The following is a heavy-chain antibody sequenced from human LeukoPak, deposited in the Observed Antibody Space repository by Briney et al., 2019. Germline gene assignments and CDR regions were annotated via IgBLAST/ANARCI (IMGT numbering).Heavy chain of an antibody. Sequence: SETLSLTCTVSGGSISSYSWSWIRQPAGKRLEWIGRVYTSGSTSYNPSLKSRVTISVDTSKNQFSLKLSSVTAADTAVYYCAGRLWRRDGYNLSAFDIWGQGTMVTVSS. V-gene: IGHV4-4*07. CDR2: VYTSGST. D-gene: IGHD5-24*01. CDR3: AGRLWRRDGYNLSAFDI. CDR1: GGSISSYS. J-gene: IGHJ3*02.